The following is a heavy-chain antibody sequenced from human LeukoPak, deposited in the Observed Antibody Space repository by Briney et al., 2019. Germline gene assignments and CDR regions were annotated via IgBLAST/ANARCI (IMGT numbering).Heavy chain of an antibody. Sequence: KASETLSLTCAVSGGSISSGGYSWSWIRQPPGKGLEWIGYIYHSGSTYYNPSLKSRVTISVDRSKNQFSLKLSSVTAADTAVYYCAREAVGAYVRFDPWGQGTLVTVSS. CDR1: GGSISSGGYS. CDR2: IYHSGST. J-gene: IGHJ5*02. CDR3: AREAVGAYVRFDP. D-gene: IGHD1-26*01. V-gene: IGHV4-30-2*01.